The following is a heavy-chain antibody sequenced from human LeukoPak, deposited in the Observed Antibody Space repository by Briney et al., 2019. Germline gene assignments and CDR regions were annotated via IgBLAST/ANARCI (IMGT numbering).Heavy chain of an antibody. V-gene: IGHV3-49*04. D-gene: IGHD3-9*01. J-gene: IGHJ4*02. CDR1: GFTFGDYA. CDR3: TRTRRYFDWLSLAPDY. Sequence: GGSLRLSCTASGFTFGDYAMSWVRQAPGKGLEWVGFIRSKAYGGTTEYAASVKGRFTISRDDSKSIAYLQMNSLKTEDTAVYYCTRTRRYFDWLSLAPDYWGQGTLVTVSS. CDR2: IRSKAYGGTT.